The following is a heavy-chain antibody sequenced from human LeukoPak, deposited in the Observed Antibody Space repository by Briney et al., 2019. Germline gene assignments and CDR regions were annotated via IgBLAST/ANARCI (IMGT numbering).Heavy chain of an antibody. J-gene: IGHJ6*03. Sequence: GGSLRLSCAASGFTFDDYGMSWVRQAPGKGLEWVSGINWNGGSTGYADSVKGRFTISRDNAKNSLYLQMNSLRAEDTALYYCARYAPMITFGGAIVPNYYYYMDVWGKGTTVTVSS. CDR2: INWNGGST. D-gene: IGHD3-16*02. V-gene: IGHV3-20*04. CDR3: ARYAPMITFGGAIVPNYYYYMDV. CDR1: GFTFDDYG.